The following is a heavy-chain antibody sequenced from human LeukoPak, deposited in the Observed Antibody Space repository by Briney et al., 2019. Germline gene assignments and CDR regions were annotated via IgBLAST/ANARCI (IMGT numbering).Heavy chain of an antibody. CDR1: GFPFSESA. Sequence: GGSLRLSCAVSGFPFSESAMTWVRQAPGKGLECVSGIGGDFRTHYADSVKGRFTISKDTSKNMLFLQMNNLRAEDTAVYYCAKDIFRWSFHSWGQGTLATVSS. CDR3: AKDIFRWSFHS. CDR2: IGGDFRT. D-gene: IGHD2-21*01. J-gene: IGHJ4*02. V-gene: IGHV3-23*01.